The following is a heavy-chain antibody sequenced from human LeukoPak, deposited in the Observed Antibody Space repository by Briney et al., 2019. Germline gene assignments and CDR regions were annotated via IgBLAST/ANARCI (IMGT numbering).Heavy chain of an antibody. J-gene: IGHJ5*02. CDR2: IIPIFGTA. V-gene: IGHV1-69*01. CDR1: GGTFSSYA. Sequence: SVKVSCKASGGTFSSYAISWVRQAPGQGLKWMGGIIPIFGTANYAQKFQGRVTITADESTSTAYMELSSLRSEDTAVYYCARVGGYSGYDWFDPWGQGTLVTVSS. D-gene: IGHD5-12*01. CDR3: ARVGGYSGYDWFDP.